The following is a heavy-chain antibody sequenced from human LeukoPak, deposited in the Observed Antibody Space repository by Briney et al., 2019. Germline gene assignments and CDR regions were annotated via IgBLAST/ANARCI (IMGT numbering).Heavy chain of an antibody. V-gene: IGHV1-69*13. CDR1: GYTFTGYY. J-gene: IGHJ3*02. D-gene: IGHD3-22*01. Sequence: GASVKVSCKASGYTFTGYYMHWVRQAPGQGLEWMGGIIPIFGTANYAQKFQGRVTITADGSTSTAYMELSSLRSEDTAVYYCARGGTIYYDSSGYRPGDAFDIWGQGTMVTVSS. CDR2: IIPIFGTA. CDR3: ARGGTIYYDSSGYRPGDAFDI.